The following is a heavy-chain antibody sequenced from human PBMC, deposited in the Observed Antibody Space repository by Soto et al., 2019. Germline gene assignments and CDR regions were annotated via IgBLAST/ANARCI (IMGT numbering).Heavy chain of an antibody. V-gene: IGHV3-30*03. Sequence: LRLSCAASGFTFSDYAMHGVRQAPGKGLEWVAVVSHDGRNTHYADSVKGRFTISRDSSKNTVSLEMTSLRAEDTAVYYCTTEFDYYDSSGYYYATDYWGQGALVTVSS. CDR3: TTEFDYYDSSGYYYATDY. J-gene: IGHJ4*02. CDR1: GFTFSDYA. D-gene: IGHD3-22*01. CDR2: VSHDGRNT.